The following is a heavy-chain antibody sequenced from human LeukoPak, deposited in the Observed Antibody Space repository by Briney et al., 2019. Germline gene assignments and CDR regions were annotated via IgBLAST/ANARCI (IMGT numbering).Heavy chain of an antibody. V-gene: IGHV4-4*02. Sequence: SGTLSLTCAVSGGSISSSNWWSWVRQPPGKGLEWIGEIYHSGSTNYNPSLKSRVTISVDKSKNQFSLKLSSVTAEDTAVYYCASGSVMDSSSRGLFDYWGQGTLVTVSS. J-gene: IGHJ4*02. CDR1: GGSISSSNW. CDR3: ASGSVMDSSSRGLFDY. CDR2: IYHSGST. D-gene: IGHD6-13*01.